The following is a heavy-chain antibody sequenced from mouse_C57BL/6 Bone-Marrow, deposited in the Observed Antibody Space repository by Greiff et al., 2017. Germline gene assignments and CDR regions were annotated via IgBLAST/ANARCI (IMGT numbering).Heavy chain of an antibody. Sequence: QVQLKQPGAELVKPGASVKMSCKASGYTFTSYWITWVKQRPGQGLEWIGDIYPGSGSTNYNEKFKSKATLTVDTSSSTAYMQLSSLTSEDSAVYYWARPYYSNYWYFDVWGTGTTVTVAA. CDR3: ARPYYSNYWYFDV. CDR2: IYPGSGST. J-gene: IGHJ1*03. D-gene: IGHD2-5*01. V-gene: IGHV1-55*01. CDR1: GYTFTSYW.